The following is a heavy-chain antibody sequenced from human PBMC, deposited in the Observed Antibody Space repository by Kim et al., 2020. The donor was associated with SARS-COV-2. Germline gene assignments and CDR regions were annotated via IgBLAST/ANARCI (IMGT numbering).Heavy chain of an antibody. CDR3: ARDRSGTLGNGYFDL. D-gene: IGHD3-3*01. J-gene: IGHJ2*01. Sequence: GGSLRLSCAASGFTVSSNYMSWVRQAPGKGLEWVSVIYSGGSTYYADSVKGRFTISRHNSKNTLYLQMNSLRAEDTAVYYCARDRSGTLGNGYFDLWGRGTLVTVSS. V-gene: IGHV3-53*04. CDR1: GFTVSSNY. CDR2: IYSGGST.